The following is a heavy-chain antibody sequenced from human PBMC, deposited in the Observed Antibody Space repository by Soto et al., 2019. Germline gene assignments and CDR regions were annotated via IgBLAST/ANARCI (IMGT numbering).Heavy chain of an antibody. Sequence: EVQLLESGGGLVQPGGSLRLSCAASGFTFSSYAMSWVRQAPGKGLEWVSAISGSGGRTYYADSVKGRFTISRDNSKNTLYLQMNSLRAEDTAVYYCAKKRSGNYGYEVEYWGQGTLVTGSS. V-gene: IGHV3-23*01. CDR1: GFTFSSYA. CDR2: ISGSGGRT. CDR3: AKKRSGNYGYEVEY. J-gene: IGHJ4*02. D-gene: IGHD3-16*01.